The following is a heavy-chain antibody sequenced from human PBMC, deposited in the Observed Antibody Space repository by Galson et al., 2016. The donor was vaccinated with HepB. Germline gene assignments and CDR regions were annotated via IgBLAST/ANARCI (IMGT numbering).Heavy chain of an antibody. D-gene: IGHD3-16*01. J-gene: IGHJ5*02. Sequence: PALVKPTQTLTLTCTLSGFSLSTRTMRVSWIRQPPGKALEWLARIDWDDEKFYSTSLKTRLTIFKDTSKNQVALIMTNMDPVDTATYYCARIRVGGSGFDPWGQGTLVTVSS. V-gene: IGHV2-70*04. CDR1: GFSLSTRTMR. CDR2: IDWDDEK. CDR3: ARIRVGGSGFDP.